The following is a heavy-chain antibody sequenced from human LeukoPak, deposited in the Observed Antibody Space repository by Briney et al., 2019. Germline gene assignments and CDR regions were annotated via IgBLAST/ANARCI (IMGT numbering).Heavy chain of an antibody. V-gene: IGHV3-21*01. J-gene: IGHJ4*02. CDR3: ARELDRIQDLDS. CDR1: GYTFSCCS. Sequence: PGGSLRLSCAASGYTFSCCSMNWVRQAPGKGLEWLSSINNSGDDKYHADSVQGRFTISRDNAKNSLYLQMNSLGAEDTAVYYCARELDRIQDLDSWGQGTQVTVSS. CDR2: INNSGDDK. D-gene: IGHD1-1*01.